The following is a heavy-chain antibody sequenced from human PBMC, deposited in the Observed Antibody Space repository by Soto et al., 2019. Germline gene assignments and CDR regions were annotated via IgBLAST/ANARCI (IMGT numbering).Heavy chain of an antibody. J-gene: IGHJ6*02. CDR2: TSYGGSNN. CDR1: GFTFNTYG. Sequence: QVQLVESGGGVVQPGRSLRLSCAASGFTFNTYGMHWVRQAPGKGLEWVAVTSYGGSNNFYGDSVMGRFTISRDNSKNTLYLQMNSLRAEDTAVYYCAKDRGSSYGFFNYYGMDVWGQGTTVTVSS. D-gene: IGHD5-18*01. V-gene: IGHV3-30*18. CDR3: AKDRGSSYGFFNYYGMDV.